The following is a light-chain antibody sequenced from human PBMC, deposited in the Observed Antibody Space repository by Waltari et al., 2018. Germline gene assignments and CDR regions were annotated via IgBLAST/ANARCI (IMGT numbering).Light chain of an antibody. V-gene: IGLV4-69*01. CDR1: SGHSTYA. J-gene: IGLJ3*02. CDR2: VNSDGSH. CDR3: QTWGTGGV. Sequence: QVVLTQAPSASASLGDSVRLTCTLSSGHSTYAIAWLQQQPEKGPRYLMKVNSDGSHSEGGDIPHRFSGSSSGAERYLIISNLQSEDEADYYCQTWGTGGVFGGGTKLTVL.